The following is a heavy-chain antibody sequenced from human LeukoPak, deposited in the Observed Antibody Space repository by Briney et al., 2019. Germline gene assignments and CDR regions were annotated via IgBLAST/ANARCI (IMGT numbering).Heavy chain of an antibody. CDR2: ISYDRSNK. Sequence: GRSLRLSCAASGFTFSSYGMHWVRQAPGKGLEWVAVISYDRSNKYYADSVKGRFTISRDNSKNTLYLQMNSLRAEDTAVYYCANEPPWGDIPDSWDAFDIWGQGTMVAVSS. V-gene: IGHV3-30*18. D-gene: IGHD3-9*01. CDR1: GFTFSSYG. CDR3: ANEPPWGDIPDSWDAFDI. J-gene: IGHJ3*02.